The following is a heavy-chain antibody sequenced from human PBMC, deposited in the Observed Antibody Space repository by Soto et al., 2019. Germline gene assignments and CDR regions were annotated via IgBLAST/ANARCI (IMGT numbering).Heavy chain of an antibody. Sequence: SVKVSCKASGGTFSSYAISWVREGPGQGLEWLGGIIPIFGTANYAQKFQGRVTITADESTSTAYMELSSLRSEDTAVYYRASQLSTAGSVGYWGQGTLVTVSS. J-gene: IGHJ4*02. V-gene: IGHV1-69*13. CDR1: GGTFSSYA. CDR2: IIPIFGTA. CDR3: ASQLSTAGSVGY. D-gene: IGHD5-18*01.